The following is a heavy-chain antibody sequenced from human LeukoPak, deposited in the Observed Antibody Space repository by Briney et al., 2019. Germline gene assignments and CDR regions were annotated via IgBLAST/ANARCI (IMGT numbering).Heavy chain of an antibody. J-gene: IGHJ4*02. D-gene: IGHD6-13*01. V-gene: IGHV3-66*01. CDR3: ARVDSRTAQFDY. CDR1: GFNVSRNY. CDR2: IYSGGST. Sequence: GGSLRLSCAVSGFNVSRNYLNWVRQAPGKGPEWVSVIYSGGSTYYADSVKGRFTISRDNSKNTLYLQMNSLRAEDTAVYHCARVDSRTAQFDYWGQGTLVTVSS.